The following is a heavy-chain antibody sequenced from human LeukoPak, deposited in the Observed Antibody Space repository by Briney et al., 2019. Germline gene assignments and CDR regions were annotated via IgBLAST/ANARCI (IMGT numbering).Heavy chain of an antibody. V-gene: IGHV3-43D*03. CDR3: AKDVRGSTSWYGLDY. Sequence: GGSLRLSCAASGFTVSSYWMHWVRQAPGKGLEWVSLISWDGGSTYADSVKGRFTISRDNSKNSLYLQMNSLRSEDTALYYCAKDVRGSTSWYGLDYWGQGTLVTVSS. CDR2: ISWDGGST. D-gene: IGHD6-13*01. CDR1: GFTVSSYW. J-gene: IGHJ4*02.